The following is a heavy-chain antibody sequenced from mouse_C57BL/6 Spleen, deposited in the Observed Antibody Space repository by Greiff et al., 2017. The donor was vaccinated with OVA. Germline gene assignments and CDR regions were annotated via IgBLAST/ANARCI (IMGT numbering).Heavy chain of an antibody. Sequence: DVKLVESGGGLVKPGGSLKLSCAASGFTFSSYAMSWVRQTPEKRLEWVATISDGGSYTYYPDNVKGRFTISRDNAKNNLYLQMSHLKSEDTAMYYCARGPIVPNWLYYFDYWGQGTTLTVSS. CDR2: ISDGGSYT. CDR3: ARGPIVPNWLYYFDY. CDR1: GFTFSSYA. J-gene: IGHJ2*01. V-gene: IGHV5-4*03. D-gene: IGHD2-5*01.